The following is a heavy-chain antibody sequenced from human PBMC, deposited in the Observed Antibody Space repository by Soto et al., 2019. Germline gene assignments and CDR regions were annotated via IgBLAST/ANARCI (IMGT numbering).Heavy chain of an antibody. V-gene: IGHV1-18*01. Sequence: AAVKACGKAWGYSFAGTGITWGRPAPGQGHEWMGWISAYNGNTNYAQKLQGRVTMTTDTSTSTAYMERRSLSSDDPAVYCCALLPYATSCHSRFYW. CDR2: ISAYNGNT. CDR1: GYSFAGTG. D-gene: IGHD2-15*01. CDR3: ALLPYATSCHSRFY. J-gene: IGHJ4*01.